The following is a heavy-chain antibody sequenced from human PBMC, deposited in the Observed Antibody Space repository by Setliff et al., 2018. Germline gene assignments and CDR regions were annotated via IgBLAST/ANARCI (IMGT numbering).Heavy chain of an antibody. D-gene: IGHD3-3*01. V-gene: IGHV4-39*01. Sequence: SETLSLTCTVSGGSISSSDFYWGWIRQPPGKGLEWIGSIYYSGTTYYNPSLKSPVTISIDTSKNQFSLNVNSVIAADTAVYYCARMSGFQYMDVWGKGTTVTVSS. CDR1: GGSISSSDFY. CDR3: ARMSGFQYMDV. CDR2: IYYSGTT. J-gene: IGHJ6*03.